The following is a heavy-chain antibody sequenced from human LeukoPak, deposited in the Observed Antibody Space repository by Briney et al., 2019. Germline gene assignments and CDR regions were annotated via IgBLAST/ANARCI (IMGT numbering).Heavy chain of an antibody. V-gene: IGHV3-11*01. J-gene: IGHJ4*02. CDR2: ISSSGSTI. CDR1: GFTFSDYY. D-gene: IGHD6-19*01. CDR3: AREYSSGWYDY. Sequence: GGSLRLSCAASGFTFSDYYMSWIRQAPGKGLEWVSYISSSGSTIYYADSVKGRLTVSKDNAKNSLYLQMNSLRAEDTAVYYCAREYSSGWYDYWGQGTLVTGSS.